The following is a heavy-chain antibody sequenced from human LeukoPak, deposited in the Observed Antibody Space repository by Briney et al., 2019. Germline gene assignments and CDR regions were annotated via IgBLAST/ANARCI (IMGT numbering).Heavy chain of an antibody. Sequence: GGSLRLSCAASGFTFDDYGMSWVRQAPGKGLEWVSGINWNGGSTGYADSVKGRSTISRDNAKNSLYLQMNSLRAEDTALYYCARQTSPNYYDSSGYWGAWGQGTLVTVSS. D-gene: IGHD3-22*01. V-gene: IGHV3-20*04. CDR2: INWNGGST. J-gene: IGHJ5*02. CDR1: GFTFDDYG. CDR3: ARQTSPNYYDSSGYWGA.